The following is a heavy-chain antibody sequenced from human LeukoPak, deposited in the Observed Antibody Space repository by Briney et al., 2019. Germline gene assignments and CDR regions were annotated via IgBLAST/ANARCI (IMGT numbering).Heavy chain of an antibody. CDR1: GYTFTSYE. Sequence: ASVKVSCKASGYTFTSYEINWVRQATGQGLEGMGWMNPDSGNTGFAQKFQGRITMARNPSITTAYLELSSLRSEDTAVYYCARGRKSQRPKTYFYYYMDVWGKGTTVTVSS. V-gene: IGHV1-8*01. J-gene: IGHJ6*03. CDR2: MNPDSGNT. CDR3: ARGRKSQRPKTYFYYYMDV. D-gene: IGHD6-25*01.